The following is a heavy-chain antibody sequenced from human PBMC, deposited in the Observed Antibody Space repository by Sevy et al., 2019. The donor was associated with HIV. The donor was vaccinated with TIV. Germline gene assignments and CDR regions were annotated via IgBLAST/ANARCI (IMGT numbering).Heavy chain of an antibody. Sequence: GGSLRLSCAASGFTFSNAWMSWVRQAPGKGLEWVGGIKSKTDGGTTDYAAPVKGRFTISRDDSKNTLYLQMNSLKTEDTAVYYCTTDTVVVAVPFDYWGQGTLVTVSS. J-gene: IGHJ4*02. CDR1: GFTFSNAW. CDR3: TTDTVVVAVPFDY. D-gene: IGHD2-15*01. V-gene: IGHV3-15*01. CDR2: IKSKTDGGTT.